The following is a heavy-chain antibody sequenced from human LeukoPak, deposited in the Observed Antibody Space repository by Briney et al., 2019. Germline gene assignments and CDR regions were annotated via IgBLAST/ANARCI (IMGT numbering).Heavy chain of an antibody. Sequence: PSETLSLTCPVSGGSISSGDYYWSWIRQPPGKGLEWIGYIYYSGSTYYNPSLKSRVTISVDTSKNQSSLKLSSVTAADTAVYYCARVKRTTTAFDIWGQGTMVTVSS. D-gene: IGHD1-1*01. J-gene: IGHJ3*02. CDR2: IYYSGST. V-gene: IGHV4-30-4*01. CDR1: GGSISSGDYY. CDR3: ARVKRTTTAFDI.